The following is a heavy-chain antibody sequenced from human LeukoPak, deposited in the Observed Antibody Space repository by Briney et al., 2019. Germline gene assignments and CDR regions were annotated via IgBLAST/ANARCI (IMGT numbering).Heavy chain of an antibody. CDR3: ARLSRTAPFDY. V-gene: IGHV4-59*08. D-gene: IGHD6-6*01. CDR2: IYYSGST. CDR1: GGSISRYY. J-gene: IGHJ4*02. Sequence: SETLSLTCTVSGGSISRYYWSWIRQPPGKGLEWIGYIYYSGSTNYNPSLKSRVTISVDTSKYQFSLKLSSVTAADTAVYYCARLSRTAPFDYWGQGTLVTVSS.